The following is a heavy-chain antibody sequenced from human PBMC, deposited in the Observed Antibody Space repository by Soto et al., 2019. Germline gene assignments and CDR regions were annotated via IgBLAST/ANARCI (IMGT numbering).Heavy chain of an antibody. Sequence: EVQLVESGGGLVQPGGSLRLSCAASGFTFSSYDMNWVRQAPGKGLEWVSYISSNSYTIYYADSVKGRFTISRDNAKNSLYLQMNSLRDEDTAVYYCARELVVVAAKVYYGMDVWGQGTTVTVSS. CDR2: ISSNSYTI. J-gene: IGHJ6*02. CDR1: GFTFSSYD. D-gene: IGHD2-15*01. CDR3: ARELVVVAAKVYYGMDV. V-gene: IGHV3-48*02.